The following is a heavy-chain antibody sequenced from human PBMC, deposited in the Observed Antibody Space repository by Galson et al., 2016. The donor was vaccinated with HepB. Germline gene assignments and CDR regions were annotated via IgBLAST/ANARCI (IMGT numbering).Heavy chain of an antibody. Sequence: SVKVSCKASADTFTSFGFNWVRQAPGQGLEWMGWISSYNGNTNYAQNLQGRVTMTTDTSTSTAYMELRSLRSDDTAMYYCARARVGDYDALDIWGQGTMVTVSS. CDR1: ADTFTSFG. V-gene: IGHV1-18*01. J-gene: IGHJ3*02. CDR3: ARARVGDYDALDI. D-gene: IGHD4-17*01. CDR2: ISSYNGNT.